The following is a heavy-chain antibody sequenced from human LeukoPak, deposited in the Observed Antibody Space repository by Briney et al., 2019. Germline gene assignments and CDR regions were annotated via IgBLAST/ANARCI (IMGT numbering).Heavy chain of an antibody. V-gene: IGHV1-24*01. D-gene: IGHD2-2*01. Sequence: ASVKVSCKVSGYTLTELSMHWVRQAPGKGLEWMGGFDPEDGETIYAQKFQGRVTMTRDTSTSTVYMELSSLRSEDTAVYYCARGACSSTSCYYPYYYGMDVWGQGTTVTVSS. CDR2: FDPEDGET. J-gene: IGHJ6*02. CDR3: ARGACSSTSCYYPYYYGMDV. CDR1: GYTLTELS.